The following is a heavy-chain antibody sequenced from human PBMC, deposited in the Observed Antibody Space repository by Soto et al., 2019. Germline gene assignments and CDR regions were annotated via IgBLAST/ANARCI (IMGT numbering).Heavy chain of an antibody. Sequence: QVQLQESGPGLVRPSETLSLTCTVSSDSISSYYWIWIRQSPGKGLEWIGYTDYSGNTNYNPSLKTRVTTSGPTSTIHFSLTPTTAPPADPAVYYWARAVGDRLYSPVCWGQGT. V-gene: IGHV4-59*08. CDR2: TDYSGNT. CDR1: SDSISSYY. CDR3: ARAVGDRLYSPVC. J-gene: IGHJ4*02. D-gene: IGHD2-15*01.